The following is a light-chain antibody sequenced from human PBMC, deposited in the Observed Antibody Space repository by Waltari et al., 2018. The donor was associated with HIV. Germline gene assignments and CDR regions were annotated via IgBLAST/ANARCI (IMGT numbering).Light chain of an antibody. J-gene: IGKJ4*01. CDR3: ATWTDSLSGVV. Sequence: DIVMTQSPDSLAVSLGERATIKCKSSQNVLDSSNNNYCLAWYQHKAGQSPKLLFYWASTRESGVPDRFSGSKSGTSASLAISGLRSEDEAHYYCATWTDSLSGVVFGGGTK. V-gene: IGKV4-1*01. CDR1: QNVLDSSNNNYC. CDR2: WAS.